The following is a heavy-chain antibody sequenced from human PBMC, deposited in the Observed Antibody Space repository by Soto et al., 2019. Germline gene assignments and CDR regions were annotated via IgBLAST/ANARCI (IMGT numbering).Heavy chain of an antibody. CDR2: VNPHSGGT. V-gene: IGHV1-2*02. CDR1: GYTFTGYY. Sequence: ASVKVSCKASGYTFTGYYMHWMRQAPGRGLEWMGWVNPHSGGTNYSQDLHDGVTMTSDTSITTAYLDLNSLRSDDTAVYYCTRGYSLDLREVGFQHWGRGTLVTSPQ. CDR3: TRGYSLDLREVGFQH. J-gene: IGHJ1*01. D-gene: IGHD1-26*01.